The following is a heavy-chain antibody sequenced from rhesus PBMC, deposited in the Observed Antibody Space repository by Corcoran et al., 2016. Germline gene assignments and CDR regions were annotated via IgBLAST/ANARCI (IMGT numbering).Heavy chain of an antibody. CDR1: GYTFTDYY. CDR2: VVPEDGEA. CDR3: ATGVVGIQRVQFDY. Sequence: EVQLVQSGAEVKKPGASVKISCTASGYTFTDYYLHWVRHAPGNGLSWMGRVVPEDGEAIHAQTSQDRVSITADRSTDTAYMELSSLRSEDTAVYYCATGVVGIQRVQFDYWGQGVLVTVSS. V-gene: IGHV1-111*02. D-gene: IGHD5-42*01. J-gene: IGHJ4*01.